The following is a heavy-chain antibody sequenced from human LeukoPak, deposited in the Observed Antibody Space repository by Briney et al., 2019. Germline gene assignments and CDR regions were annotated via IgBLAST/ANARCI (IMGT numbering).Heavy chain of an antibody. Sequence: PSETLSLTCIVSGASISGSNYYWGWIRQTRGMGMEWIGSIFYSGRTYYNPSLKRRVTISVDTSKNHFSLRLSSVTAADTAVYYCARHEEEDGYNAKTLDYWGQGALVTVSS. CDR1: GASISGSNYY. D-gene: IGHD5-24*01. CDR3: ARHEEEDGYNAKTLDY. V-gene: IGHV4-39*01. CDR2: IFYSGRT. J-gene: IGHJ4*02.